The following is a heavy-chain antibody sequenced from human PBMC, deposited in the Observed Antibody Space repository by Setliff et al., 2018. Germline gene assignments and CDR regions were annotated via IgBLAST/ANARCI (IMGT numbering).Heavy chain of an antibody. Sequence: SETLSLTCAVSGSSIISDYYWFWIRQPPGRGLEWIGSIFQSGNTYYNESLKSRVTISVDTSKNQLSLKVNSVTAADTAVYYCATRRANYGSGMDVWGQGTTVTVSS. CDR1: GSSIISDYY. CDR2: IFQSGNT. CDR3: ATRRANYGSGMDV. D-gene: IGHD3-10*01. V-gene: IGHV4-38-2*01. J-gene: IGHJ6*02.